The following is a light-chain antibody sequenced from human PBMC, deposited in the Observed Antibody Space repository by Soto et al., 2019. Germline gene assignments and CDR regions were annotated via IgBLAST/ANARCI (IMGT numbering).Light chain of an antibody. CDR1: QTISSW. CDR3: QQYNNWART. CDR2: KAS. J-gene: IGKJ1*01. V-gene: IGKV1-5*03. Sequence: DIQMTQSPSTLSGSVGDRVTITCRASQTISSWLAWYQQKPGKAPKLLIYKASTLKSGVPSRFTGSGSGTEFTLAISSLQSADFAVYFCQQYNNWARTFGQGTKVDI.